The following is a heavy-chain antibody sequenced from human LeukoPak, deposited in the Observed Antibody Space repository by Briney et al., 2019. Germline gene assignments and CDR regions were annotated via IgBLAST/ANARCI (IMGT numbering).Heavy chain of an antibody. Sequence: EASVKVSCKASGYTFTSYYMHWVRQAPGQGLEGMGVINPSGGSTSYAQKFQGRVTMTRDTSTSTVYMELSSLRSEDTAVCYCAKRYSSGWYGLDYWGQGTLVTVSS. J-gene: IGHJ4*02. D-gene: IGHD6-19*01. CDR1: GYTFTSYY. CDR2: INPSGGST. V-gene: IGHV1-46*01. CDR3: AKRYSSGWYGLDY.